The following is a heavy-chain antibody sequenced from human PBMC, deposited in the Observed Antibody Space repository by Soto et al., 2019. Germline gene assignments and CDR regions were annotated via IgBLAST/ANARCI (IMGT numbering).Heavy chain of an antibody. D-gene: IGHD4-17*01. CDR1: GFTFSSYS. Sequence: ESGGGLVKPGGSLRLSCAASGFTFSSYSMNWVRQAPGKGLEWVSSISSSSSYIYYADSVKGRFTISRDNAKNSLYLQMNSLRAEDTAVYYCARVTVTTITTNDYWGQGTLVTVSS. V-gene: IGHV3-21*01. J-gene: IGHJ4*02. CDR2: ISSSSSYI. CDR3: ARVTVTTITTNDY.